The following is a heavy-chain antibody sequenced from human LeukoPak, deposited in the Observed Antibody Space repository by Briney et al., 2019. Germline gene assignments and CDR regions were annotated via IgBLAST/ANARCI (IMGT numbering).Heavy chain of an antibody. V-gene: IGHV4-38-2*01. Sequence: ASETLSLTCAVSGYSISSGYYWGWFRQPPGQGREWFGGIYHNGDTYYNPSLKSRVIISVDTSKNQFSLKVSSVTAADAAVYYCARVYSVATTSADGAFEIWGQGTMVTVSS. D-gene: IGHD1-1*01. CDR2: IYHNGDT. J-gene: IGHJ3*02. CDR1: GYSISSGYY. CDR3: ARVYSVATTSADGAFEI.